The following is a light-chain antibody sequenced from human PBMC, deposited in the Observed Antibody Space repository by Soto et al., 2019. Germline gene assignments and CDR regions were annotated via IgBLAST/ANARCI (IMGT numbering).Light chain of an antibody. V-gene: IGKV3-20*01. CDR2: TTS. Sequence: DIVLTQSPGTLSLSPGERATLSCRASQSSSTNYIAWYQQKPGQAPRLLIYTTSNRATGIPDRFSGSGSGTDFTLTNSRLEPEDFAVYSCQQYGSSWTFGQGTKVEIK. J-gene: IGKJ1*01. CDR1: QSSSTNY. CDR3: QQYGSSWT.